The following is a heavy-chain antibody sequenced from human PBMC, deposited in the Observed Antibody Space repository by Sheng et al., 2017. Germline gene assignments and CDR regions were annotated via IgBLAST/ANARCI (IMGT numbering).Heavy chain of an antibody. CDR2: IIPILGIA. D-gene: IGHD5-12*01. J-gene: IGHJ3*02. Sequence: QVQLVQSGAEVKKPGSSVKVSCKASGGTFSSYTISWVRQAPGQGLEWMGRIIPILGIANYAQKFQGRVTITADKSTSTAYMELSSLRSEDTAVYYCARDWHVEMATIAGSFDIWGQGTMVTVSS. CDR1: GGTFSSYT. CDR3: ARDWHVEMATIAGSFDI. V-gene: IGHV1-69*08.